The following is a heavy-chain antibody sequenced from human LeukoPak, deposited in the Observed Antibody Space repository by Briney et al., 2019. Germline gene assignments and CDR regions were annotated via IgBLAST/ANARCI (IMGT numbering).Heavy chain of an antibody. Sequence: GGSLRLSCAASGFTFSNAWMSWVRQAPGKGLEWVGRIKSKTDGGTTDYAAPVKGRFTISRDDSKNTLYLQMNSLKTEDTAVYYCITFSMIVVVITNWGQGTLVTVSS. D-gene: IGHD3-22*01. CDR2: IKSKTDGGTT. V-gene: IGHV3-15*01. J-gene: IGHJ4*02. CDR1: GFTFSNAW. CDR3: ITFSMIVVVITN.